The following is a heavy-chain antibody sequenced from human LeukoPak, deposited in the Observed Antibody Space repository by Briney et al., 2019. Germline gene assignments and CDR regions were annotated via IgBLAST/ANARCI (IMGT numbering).Heavy chain of an antibody. Sequence: GGSLRLSCAASGFTLSSYGMHWVRQAPGKGLEWVAFIRYDGSNKDYADSVKGRFTISRDNSKNPLYLQMSSLRAEDTAVYYCAKGSIVVVPAAPNYWGQGTLVTVSS. CDR3: AKGSIVVVPAAPNY. D-gene: IGHD2-2*01. V-gene: IGHV3-30*02. CDR2: IRYDGSNK. CDR1: GFTLSSYG. J-gene: IGHJ4*02.